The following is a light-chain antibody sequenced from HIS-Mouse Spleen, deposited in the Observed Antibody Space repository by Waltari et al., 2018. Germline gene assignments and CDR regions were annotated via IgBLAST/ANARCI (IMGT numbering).Light chain of an antibody. Sequence: QSALTQPRSVSGSPGQSLTISCTGTSRYVGGYNYVYRYQQHPGKAPKLMIYDVSKRPSGVPDRFSGSKSGNTASLTISGLQAEDEADYYCCSYAGSYTWVFGGGTKLTVL. CDR3: CSYAGSYTWV. CDR2: DVS. J-gene: IGLJ3*02. CDR1: SRYVGGYNY. V-gene: IGLV2-11*01.